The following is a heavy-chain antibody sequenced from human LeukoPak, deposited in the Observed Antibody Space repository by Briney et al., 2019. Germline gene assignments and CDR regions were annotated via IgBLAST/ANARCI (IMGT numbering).Heavy chain of an antibody. V-gene: IGHV4-30-4*02. CDR3: AAPRSYYYYGMDV. J-gene: IGHJ6*02. CDR1: GGSISSGDYY. Sequence: SETLSLTCTVSGGSISSGDYYWSWIRQPPGKGLEWIGYIYYSGSTYYNPSLKSRVTISVDTSKNQFSLKLSSVTATDTAVYYCAAPRSYYYYGMDVWGQGTTVTVSS. CDR2: IYYSGST.